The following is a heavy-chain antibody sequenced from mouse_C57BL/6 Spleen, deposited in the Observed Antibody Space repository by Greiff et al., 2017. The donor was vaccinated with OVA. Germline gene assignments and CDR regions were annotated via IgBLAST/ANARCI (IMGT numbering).Heavy chain of an antibody. CDR1: GYTFTSYW. D-gene: IGHD2-1*01. CDR3: TRSDYYGNYGFAY. J-gene: IGHJ3*01. CDR2: IYPGNSDP. V-gene: IGHV1-5*01. Sequence: EVQLQESGTVLARPGASVKMSCKTSGYTFTSYWMHWVKPRPGQGLEWIGAIYPGNSDPSYNQKFKGKAKLTAVTSASTAYMELSSLTNEDSAVYYCTRSDYYGNYGFAYWGQGTLVTVSA.